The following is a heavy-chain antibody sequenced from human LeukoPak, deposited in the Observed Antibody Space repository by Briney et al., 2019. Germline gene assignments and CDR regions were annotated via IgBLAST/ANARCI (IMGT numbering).Heavy chain of an antibody. Sequence: GGSLRLSCAASGFAFSSYSMNWVRQAPGKGLEWLSYSSGSSTIYYADSVKGRFTISKDNAKNSLYLQMNSLRAEDTAVYYCARMSSGSYLFDYWGQGTLVTVSS. CDR3: ARMSSGSYLFDY. J-gene: IGHJ4*02. D-gene: IGHD3-10*01. CDR1: GFAFSSYS. CDR2: SSGSSTI. V-gene: IGHV3-48*01.